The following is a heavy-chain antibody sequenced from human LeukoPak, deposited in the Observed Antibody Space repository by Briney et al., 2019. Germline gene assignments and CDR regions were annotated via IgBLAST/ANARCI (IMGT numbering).Heavy chain of an antibody. CDR3: ARDRSGGALVDAFDI. CDR2: IWYDGSNK. D-gene: IGHD4-23*01. CDR1: GFTFSSYG. J-gene: IGHJ3*02. V-gene: IGHV3-33*01. Sequence: GGSLRLSCAASGFTFSSYGMHWVRQAPGKGLEWVAVIWYDGSNKYYADSVKGRFTISRDNYKNTLYLQMNSLRAEDTAVYYCARDRSGGALVDAFDIWGQGTMVTVSS.